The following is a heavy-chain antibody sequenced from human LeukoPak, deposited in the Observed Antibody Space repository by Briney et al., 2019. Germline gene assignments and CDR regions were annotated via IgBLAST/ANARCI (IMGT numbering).Heavy chain of an antibody. D-gene: IGHD6-13*01. Sequence: GASVKVSCKASGYTFTSYAMNWVRQAPGQGLEWMGWVNTNTGNPTYAQGFTGRFVFSLDTSVSTAYLQISSLKAEDTAVYYCARDSLDAAAGRVPDYWGQGTLVTVSS. CDR1: GYTFTSYA. CDR2: VNTNTGNP. CDR3: ARDSLDAAAGRVPDY. V-gene: IGHV7-4-1*02. J-gene: IGHJ4*02.